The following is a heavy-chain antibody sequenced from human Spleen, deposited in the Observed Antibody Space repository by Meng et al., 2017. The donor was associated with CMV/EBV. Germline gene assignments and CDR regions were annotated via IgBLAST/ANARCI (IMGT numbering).Heavy chain of an antibody. CDR1: GGSISSSNW. V-gene: IGHV4-4*02. D-gene: IGHD1-26*01. J-gene: IGHJ4*02. CDR3: ASLTVGATFGLVY. CDR2: THHSGST. Sequence: VSGGSISSSNWWSWVRQPPGKGLEWIGETHHSGSTNYNPSLKSRVTISVDKSKNQFSLKLSSVTVADTAVYYCASLTVGATFGLVYWGQGTLVTVSS.